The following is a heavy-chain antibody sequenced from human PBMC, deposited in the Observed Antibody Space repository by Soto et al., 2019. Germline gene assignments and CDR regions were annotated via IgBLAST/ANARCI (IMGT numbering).Heavy chain of an antibody. V-gene: IGHV3-74*01. CDR3: ARDGSAGSGSPGYYFDY. J-gene: IGHJ4*02. CDR1: GFTFRKYW. D-gene: IGHD6-25*01. CDR2: INNDGSST. Sequence: EVQLVESGGGLVQPGGSLRLSCAASGFTFRKYWMHWVRQAPGKGLVWVSRINNDGSSTIYADSVKGRFTISRDSAKNTVYLHMNSLRAEDTAVYFCARDGSAGSGSPGYYFDYGGQGTLVTVSS.